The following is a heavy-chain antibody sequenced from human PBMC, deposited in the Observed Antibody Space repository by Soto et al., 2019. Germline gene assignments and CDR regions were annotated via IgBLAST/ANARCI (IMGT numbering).Heavy chain of an antibody. V-gene: IGHV4-59*08. CDR2: IYYSGST. CDR3: ARHHDS. CDR1: GGSISTYY. Sequence: QVQLQESGPGLVKPSETLSLTCTVSGGSISTYYWIWIRQPPGKGLEWIGYIYYSGSTNYNPSLNSPVTLSVDTSNNQFSLRLSSVTAADTAVYYCARHHDSWGQGTRVTVSS. J-gene: IGHJ4*02.